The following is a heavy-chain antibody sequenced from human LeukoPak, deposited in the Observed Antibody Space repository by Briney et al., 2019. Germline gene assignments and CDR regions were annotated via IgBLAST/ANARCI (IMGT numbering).Heavy chain of an antibody. CDR1: GFTFSSYS. V-gene: IGHV3-21*01. Sequence: GGSLRLSCAASGFTFSSYSMNWVRQAPGKGLEWVSSISSSSSYIYYADSVKGRFTISRDNAKNSLYLQMNSRRAEDTAVYYCARGPDILTGAEFNYWGQGTLVTVSS. D-gene: IGHD3-9*01. CDR3: ARGPDILTGAEFNY. CDR2: ISSSSSYI. J-gene: IGHJ4*02.